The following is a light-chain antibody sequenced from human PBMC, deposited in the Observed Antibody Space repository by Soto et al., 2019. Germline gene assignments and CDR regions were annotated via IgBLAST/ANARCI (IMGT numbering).Light chain of an antibody. V-gene: IGKV3-11*01. CDR3: QQRNIWPPVT. CDR1: PSVTNY. J-gene: IGKJ5*01. Sequence: ESMLAQSRATRCLSQWEGNTLSYMASPSVTNYLAWYQQKPGQPPRLLIYGAFNRAAGIPARFSGSGSGTDFTLTISSLEPEDSAVYYCQQRNIWPPVTFGQGTRLAI. CDR2: GAF.